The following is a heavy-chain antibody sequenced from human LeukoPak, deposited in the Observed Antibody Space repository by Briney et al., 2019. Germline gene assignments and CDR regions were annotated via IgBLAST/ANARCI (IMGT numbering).Heavy chain of an antibody. Sequence: GGSLRLSCAASGFIFSDHYMDWVRQAPGKGLEWVGRCRNKANSYTTEYAASVKGRFTISRDDSKNSLYLQMNSLRAEDTAVYYCARVLYSYGVASSKWLHVFGYWGQGTLVTVSS. V-gene: IGHV3-72*01. CDR3: ARVLYSYGVASSKWLHVFGY. CDR2: CRNKANSYTT. CDR1: GFIFSDHY. J-gene: IGHJ4*02. D-gene: IGHD5-18*01.